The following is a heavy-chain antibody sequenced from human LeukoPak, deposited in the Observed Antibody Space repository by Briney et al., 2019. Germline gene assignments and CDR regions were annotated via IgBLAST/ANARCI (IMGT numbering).Heavy chain of an antibody. CDR3: ASHIVVVPAAPDRNLTFDY. Sequence: GGSLRLSCAASGFTFSSYWMSWVRQAPGKGLEWVSYISSSSSTIYYADSVKGRFTISRDNAKNSLYLQMNSLRAEDTAVYYCASHIVVVPAAPDRNLTFDYWGQGTLVTVSS. CDR1: GFTFSSYW. J-gene: IGHJ4*02. V-gene: IGHV3-48*01. D-gene: IGHD2-2*01. CDR2: ISSSSSTI.